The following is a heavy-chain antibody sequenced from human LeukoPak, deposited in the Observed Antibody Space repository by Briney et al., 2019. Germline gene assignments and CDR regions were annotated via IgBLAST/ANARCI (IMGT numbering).Heavy chain of an antibody. V-gene: IGHV1-46*01. Sequence: GASVKVSCKASGYTFTSYYMHWVRQAPGQALEWMGIINPSGGSTSYAQKFQGRVTMTRDTSTSTVYMELSSLRSEDTAVYYCARDYCSSTSCPAYYFDYWGQGTLVTVSS. CDR3: ARDYCSSTSCPAYYFDY. CDR1: GYTFTSYY. J-gene: IGHJ4*02. CDR2: INPSGGST. D-gene: IGHD2-2*01.